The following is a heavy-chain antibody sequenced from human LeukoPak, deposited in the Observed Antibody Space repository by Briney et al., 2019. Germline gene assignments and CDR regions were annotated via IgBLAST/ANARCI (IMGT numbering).Heavy chain of an antibody. CDR3: AREFSSSWYVEFDY. V-gene: IGHV4-39*07. J-gene: IGHJ4*02. CDR1: GGSISSSSYY. D-gene: IGHD6-13*01. Sequence: SETLSLTCTVSGGSISSSSYYWGWIRQPPGKGLEWIGNIYYSGSTYYNPSLKSRVTISVDTSKNQFSLKLSSVTAADTAVYYCAREFSSSWYVEFDYWGQGTLVTVSS. CDR2: IYYSGST.